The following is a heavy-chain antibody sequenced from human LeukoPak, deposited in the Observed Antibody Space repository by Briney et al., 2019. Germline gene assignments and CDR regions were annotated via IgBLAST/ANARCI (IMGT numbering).Heavy chain of an antibody. CDR1: GGSISNTNW. Sequence: SGTLSLTCGVSGGSISNTNWWSWVRQPPGQGLEWIGEISLTGLTHYNPSLERRVTVSLDKSKNQLSLNLTSVTAADTAVYYCSRENGAFSPFGYWGQGTLVTVLS. CDR2: ISLTGLT. V-gene: IGHV4-4*02. D-gene: IGHD2-8*01. CDR3: SRENGAFSPFGY. J-gene: IGHJ4*02.